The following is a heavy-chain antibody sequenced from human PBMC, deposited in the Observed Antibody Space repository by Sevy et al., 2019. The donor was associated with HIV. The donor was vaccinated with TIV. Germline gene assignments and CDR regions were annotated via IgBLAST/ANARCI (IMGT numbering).Heavy chain of an antibody. Sequence: ASVKVSCKASGYTFTSYGISWVRQAPRQGLEWMGWISPYNGKTNYAQKLQGRVTMTTDTSTSTAYMEVRSLRSDDTAVYYCARGYNWNINFDYWGQGPLVTVSS. J-gene: IGHJ4*02. D-gene: IGHD1-1*01. CDR3: ARGYNWNINFDY. CDR1: GYTFTSYG. CDR2: ISPYNGKT. V-gene: IGHV1-18*01.